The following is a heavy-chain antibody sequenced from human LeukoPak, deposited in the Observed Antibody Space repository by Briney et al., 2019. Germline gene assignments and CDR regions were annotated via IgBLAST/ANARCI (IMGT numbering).Heavy chain of an antibody. CDR3: AREDYYAPDY. J-gene: IGHJ4*02. CDR1: GYTFTGYY. Sequence: ASVKVSCKASGYTFTGYYMHWVRQAPGQGLEWMGRINPNTGDTNYAQEFQGTVAMTRDTSITTAYMDLNRLKSDDTAVYYCAREDYYAPDYWGQGTLVTVSS. V-gene: IGHV1-2*06. CDR2: INPNTGDT. D-gene: IGHD2-2*01.